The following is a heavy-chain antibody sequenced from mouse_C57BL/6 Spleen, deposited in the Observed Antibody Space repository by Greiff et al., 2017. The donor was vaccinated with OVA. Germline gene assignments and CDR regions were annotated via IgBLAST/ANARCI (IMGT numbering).Heavy chain of an antibody. J-gene: IGHJ4*01. V-gene: IGHV1-69*01. D-gene: IGHD1-1*02. CDR2: IDPSDSYT. CDR1: GYTFTSYW. CDR3: AFRVDAMDY. Sequence: QVQLQQPGAELVMPGASVKLSCKASGYTFTSYWMHWVKQRPGQGLEWIGEIDPSDSYTNYNQKFKGKSTLTVDKSSSTAYMQLSSLTSEDSAVYYCAFRVDAMDYWGQGTSVTVSS.